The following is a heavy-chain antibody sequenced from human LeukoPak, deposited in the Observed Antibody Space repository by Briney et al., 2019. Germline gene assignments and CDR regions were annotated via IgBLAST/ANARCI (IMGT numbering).Heavy chain of an antibody. CDR2: ISSSSNTI. CDR3: ARDGYDFWSGYPTTVDF. D-gene: IGHD3-3*01. V-gene: IGHV3-48*01. J-gene: IGHJ4*02. CDR1: GFTFSTYA. Sequence: GGSLRLSCAASGFTFSTYAMNWVRQAPGKGLEWVSYISSSSNTIYYADSVQGRFAISRDNANNSLYLQMNSLRAEDTAVYYCARDGYDFWSGYPTTVDFWGQGTLVTVSS.